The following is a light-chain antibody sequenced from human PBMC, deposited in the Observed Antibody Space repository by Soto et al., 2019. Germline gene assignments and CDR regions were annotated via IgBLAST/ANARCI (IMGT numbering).Light chain of an antibody. V-gene: IGKV3-15*01. J-gene: IGKJ1*01. CDR1: QSISIH. CDR3: KQYNTWPSWT. Sequence: EIVMTQSPATLSVSQGERATLSCRASQSISIHLSWYQQKPGQAPRLLIYGASTRDTGTKARFSVSGSGTEFTLTISSLQSEDFAVYYCKQYNTWPSWTFGQGTKVQGK. CDR2: GAS.